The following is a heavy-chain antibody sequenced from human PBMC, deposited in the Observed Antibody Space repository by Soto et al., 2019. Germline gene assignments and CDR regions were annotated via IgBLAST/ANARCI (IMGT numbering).Heavy chain of an antibody. Sequence: QLQLLESGPGLVKASETLSLTCNVSGGSISTSRSYWAWIRQPPGKGLEWLANIFYSGSTYYNPSLASRVNVSVDTSKNEFSMKLRSVTAADTAVYYCARQPTTGDTDLWFDPWGQGTLVTVSS. V-gene: IGHV4-39*01. CDR1: GGSISTSRSY. CDR2: IFYSGST. D-gene: IGHD2-21*01. J-gene: IGHJ5*02. CDR3: ARQPTTGDTDLWFDP.